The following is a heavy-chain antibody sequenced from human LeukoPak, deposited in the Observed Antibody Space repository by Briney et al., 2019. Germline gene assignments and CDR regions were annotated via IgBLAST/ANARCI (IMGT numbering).Heavy chain of an antibody. CDR1: GFTFSSYG. Sequence: GGSLRLSCAASGFTFSSYGMHWVRQAPGKGLEWVAFIRYDGSNKYYADSVKGRFTISGDNSKNTLYLQMNSLRAEDTAVYYCAKRDCSGGSCYGGNWFDPWGQGTLVTVSS. J-gene: IGHJ5*02. D-gene: IGHD2-15*01. V-gene: IGHV3-30*02. CDR2: IRYDGSNK. CDR3: AKRDCSGGSCYGGNWFDP.